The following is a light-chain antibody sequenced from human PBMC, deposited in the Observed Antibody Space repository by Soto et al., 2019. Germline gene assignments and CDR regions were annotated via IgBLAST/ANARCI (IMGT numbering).Light chain of an antibody. CDR1: QSLSSNF. CDR2: DSS. J-gene: IGKJ1*01. V-gene: IGKV3-20*01. Sequence: EVALTQSPATLSLSPWERATLSCRASQSLSSNFLAWYQQKPGQPPRLLIYDSSTRATGFPDRFSGSGSGTDFTLTISRLEPEDFAVYYCQQYGSSPRTFGQGTKVDNK. CDR3: QQYGSSPRT.